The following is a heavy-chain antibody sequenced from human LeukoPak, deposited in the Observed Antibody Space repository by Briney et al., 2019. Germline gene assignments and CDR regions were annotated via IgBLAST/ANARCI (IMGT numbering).Heavy chain of an antibody. CDR1: GFTFSSYG. V-gene: IGHV3-21*01. J-gene: IGHJ3*02. CDR3: ARGKEAFDI. Sequence: GRSLRLSCAASGFTFSSYGMHWVRQAPGKGLEWVSSISSSSSYIYYADSVKGRFTISRDNAKNSLYLQMNSLRAEDTAVYYCARGKEAFDIWGQGTMVTVSS. CDR2: ISSSSSYI.